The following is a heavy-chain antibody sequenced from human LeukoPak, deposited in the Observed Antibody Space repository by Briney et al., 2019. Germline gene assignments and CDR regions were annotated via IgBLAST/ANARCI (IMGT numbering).Heavy chain of an antibody. Sequence: ASETLSLTCTVSGGSISSSSHYWSWIRQPPGKGLEWIASINYSGSTYYNPSLKSRVTMSVDTSKSQFSLRLNSVTAADTAVYYCATLEGVATPDSWGQGTLVTVSS. D-gene: IGHD5-12*01. V-gene: IGHV4-39*07. CDR2: INYSGST. J-gene: IGHJ4*02. CDR1: GGSISSSSHY. CDR3: ATLEGVATPDS.